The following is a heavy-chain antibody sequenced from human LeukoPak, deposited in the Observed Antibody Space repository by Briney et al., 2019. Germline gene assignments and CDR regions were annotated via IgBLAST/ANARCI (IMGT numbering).Heavy chain of an antibody. V-gene: IGHV1-69*13. CDR1: GGTFSSYA. Sequence: ASVKVSCKASGGTFSSYAISWVQQAPGQGLEWMGGIIPIFGTANYAQKFQGRVTITADESTSTAYMELSSLRSEDTAVYYCARDPADTQFDPWGQGTLVTVSS. CDR3: ARDPADTQFDP. D-gene: IGHD6-13*01. J-gene: IGHJ5*02. CDR2: IIPIFGTA.